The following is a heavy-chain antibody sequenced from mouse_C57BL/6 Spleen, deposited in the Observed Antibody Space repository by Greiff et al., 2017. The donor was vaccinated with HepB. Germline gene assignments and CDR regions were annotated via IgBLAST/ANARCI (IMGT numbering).Heavy chain of an antibody. CDR1: GYTFTDYN. CDR3: ARQAYDYDDWFAY. J-gene: IGHJ3*01. D-gene: IGHD2-4*01. V-gene: IGHV1-18*01. Sequence: EVMLVESGPELVKPGASVKIPCKASGYTFTDYNMDWVKQSHGKSLEWIGDINPNNGGTIYNQKFKGKATLTVDKSSSTAYMELRSLTSEDTAVYYCARQAYDYDDWFAYWGQGTLVTVSA. CDR2: INPNNGGT.